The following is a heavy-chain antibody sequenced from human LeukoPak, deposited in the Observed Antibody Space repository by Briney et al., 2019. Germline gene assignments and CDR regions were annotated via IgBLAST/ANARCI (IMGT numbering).Heavy chain of an antibody. CDR3: AREAVRYCSGTSCTEGWLDP. J-gene: IGHJ5*02. D-gene: IGHD2-2*01. CDR1: GGSVSSGTYY. CDR2: IYYSGST. Sequence: SETLSLTCTVSGGSVSSGTYYWSWIRQPPGKGLEWIGYIYYSGSTNYNPSLKSRVTISVDTSKNQFSLKLSSVTTADTAVYYCAREAVRYCSGTSCTEGWLDPWGQGTLVTVSS. V-gene: IGHV4-61*01.